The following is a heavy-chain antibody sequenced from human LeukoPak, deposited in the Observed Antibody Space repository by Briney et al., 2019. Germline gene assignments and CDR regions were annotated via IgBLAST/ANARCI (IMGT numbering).Heavy chain of an antibody. CDR2: ISSSSSYI. J-gene: IGHJ1*01. Sequence: PGGSLRLSCAASGFTFSSYTINWVRQAPGKGLEWVSSISSSSSYIYYADSVKGRFTISRDNAKNSLYLQMNSLRAEDTAVYFCLYGGYFQHWGQGTLVTVSS. D-gene: IGHD3-16*01. V-gene: IGHV3-21*01. CDR3: LYGGYFQH. CDR1: GFTFSSYT.